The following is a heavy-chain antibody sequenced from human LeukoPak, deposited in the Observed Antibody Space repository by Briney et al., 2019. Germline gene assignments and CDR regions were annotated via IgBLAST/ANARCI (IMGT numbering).Heavy chain of an antibody. CDR3: ARDPYDSSGYYFQGYYYYGMDV. V-gene: IGHV3-48*04. CDR1: GFTFRSYW. CDR2: ISSSGSTI. Sequence: GGSLRLSCAASGFTFRSYWMSWVRQAPGKGLEWVSYISSSGSTIYYADSVKGRFTISRDNAKNSLYLQMNSLRAEDTAVYYCARDPYDSSGYYFQGYYYYGMDVWGQGTTVTVSS. D-gene: IGHD3-22*01. J-gene: IGHJ6*02.